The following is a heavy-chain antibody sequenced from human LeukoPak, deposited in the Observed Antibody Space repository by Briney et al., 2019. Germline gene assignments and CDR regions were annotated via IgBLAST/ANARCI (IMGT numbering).Heavy chain of an antibody. J-gene: IGHJ4*02. CDR3: AKDERGYYDSSGFFGAIDY. CDR2: ISKDGSMR. D-gene: IGHD3-22*01. Sequence: GGSLRLSCAASGFSFTKYAMDWVRQAPGKGLEWVAIISKDGSMRYYADSVKGRFTVSRDNSKNTLYLQMNSLRAEDTAVYYCAKDERGYYDSSGFFGAIDYWGQGSLVSVSS. V-gene: IGHV3-30*04. CDR1: GFSFTKYA.